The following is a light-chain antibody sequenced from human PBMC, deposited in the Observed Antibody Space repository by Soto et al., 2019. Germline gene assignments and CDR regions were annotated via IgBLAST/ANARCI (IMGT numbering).Light chain of an antibody. CDR2: GAS. V-gene: IGKV3-15*01. Sequence: VLTQSRGTLSLSPGGRPTLACRASQSVSSNLAWYQQKPGQAPRLIXYGASTRATGIPARFSGSGSGTEFTLTISSLQSEDFAVYYCQQYNNWPPGTFGQGTKVDIK. CDR1: QSVSSN. CDR3: QQYNNWPPGT. J-gene: IGKJ1*01.